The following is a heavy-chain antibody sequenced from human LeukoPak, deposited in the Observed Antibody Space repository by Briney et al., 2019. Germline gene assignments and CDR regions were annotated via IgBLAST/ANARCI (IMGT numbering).Heavy chain of an antibody. CDR3: ARVTTMVRGPFDY. CDR1: GGSISSSSYY. CDR2: IYHSGST. V-gene: IGHV4-39*07. D-gene: IGHD3-10*01. Sequence: SETLSLTFTVSGGSISSSSYYWGWIRQPPGKGLEWIGSIYHSGSTYYNPSLKSRVTISVDTSKNQFSLKLSSVTAADTAVYYCARVTTMVRGPFDYWGQGTLVTVSS. J-gene: IGHJ4*02.